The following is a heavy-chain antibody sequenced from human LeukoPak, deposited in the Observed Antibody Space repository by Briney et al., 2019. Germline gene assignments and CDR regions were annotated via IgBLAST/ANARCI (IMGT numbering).Heavy chain of an antibody. Sequence: GGSLRLSCAASGFTFSRVSMHWVRQAPGKGLEWVAFISDNEKRKYYTDSVKGRFTISRDNSRNTLSLQMNSLRGEDTAVYYCARKPRDDYYFDYWGQGTLVTVSS. CDR2: ISDNEKRK. D-gene: IGHD4/OR15-4a*01. V-gene: IGHV3-30*04. CDR1: GFTFSRVS. CDR3: ARKPRDDYYFDY. J-gene: IGHJ4*02.